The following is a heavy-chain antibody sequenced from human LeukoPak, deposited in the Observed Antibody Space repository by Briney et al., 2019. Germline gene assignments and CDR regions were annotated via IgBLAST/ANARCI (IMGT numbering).Heavy chain of an antibody. CDR1: GFTFSSYS. Sequence: GGSLRLSCAASGFTFSSYSMNWVRQAPGKGLEWVSSISSSSSYIYYADSVKGRFTISRDNAKNSLYLQMNSLRAEDTAVYYCARDGGFRDIVATPFGYFDYWGQGTLVTVSS. V-gene: IGHV3-21*01. CDR3: ARDGGFRDIVATPFGYFDY. J-gene: IGHJ4*02. D-gene: IGHD5-12*01. CDR2: ISSSSSYI.